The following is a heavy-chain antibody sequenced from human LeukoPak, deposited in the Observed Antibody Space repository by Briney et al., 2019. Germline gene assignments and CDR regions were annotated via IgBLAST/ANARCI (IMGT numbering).Heavy chain of an antibody. CDR2: INPSGGST. Sequence: EASVKVSCKASGYTFTSYYMHWVRQAPGQGLEWMGIINPSGGSTSYAQKFQGRVTMTRDMSTSTVYMELHSLRSEDTAVYFCARVGITAATADYWGQGTLVTVSS. V-gene: IGHV1-46*01. J-gene: IGHJ4*02. D-gene: IGHD4-23*01. CDR3: ARVGITAATADY. CDR1: GYTFTSYY.